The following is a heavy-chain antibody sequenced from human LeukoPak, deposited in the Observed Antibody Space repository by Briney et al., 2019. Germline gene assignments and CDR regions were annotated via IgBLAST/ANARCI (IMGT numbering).Heavy chain of an antibody. Sequence: GASVKVSCKASGYTFTGYYMHWVRQAPGQGLEWMGWMNPNSGGTNYAQKFQGRVTMTRDTSISTAYMELSRLRSDDTAVYYCARGPPFSTGTADLPFDYWGQGTLVTVSS. V-gene: IGHV1-2*02. D-gene: IGHD1-1*01. CDR1: GYTFTGYY. J-gene: IGHJ4*02. CDR2: MNPNSGGT. CDR3: ARGPPFSTGTADLPFDY.